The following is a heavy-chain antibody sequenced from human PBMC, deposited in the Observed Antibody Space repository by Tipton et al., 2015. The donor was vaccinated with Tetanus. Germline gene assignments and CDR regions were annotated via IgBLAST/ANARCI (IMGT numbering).Heavy chain of an antibody. CDR2: ISSSSSYI. D-gene: IGHD3-22*01. CDR1: GFTFSSYS. J-gene: IGHJ3*02. Sequence: SLRLSCAASGFTFSSYSMNWVRQAPGKGLEWVSSISSSSSYIYYADSVKGRFTISRDNAKNSLYLQMNSLRAEDTAVYYCARDQGASSGYYSPLDAFDIWGQGTMVTVSS. V-gene: IGHV3-21*01. CDR3: ARDQGASSGYYSPLDAFDI.